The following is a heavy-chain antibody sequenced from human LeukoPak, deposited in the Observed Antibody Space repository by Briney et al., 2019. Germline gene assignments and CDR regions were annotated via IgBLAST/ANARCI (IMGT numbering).Heavy chain of an antibody. CDR1: GFTFSSYA. J-gene: IGHJ3*02. CDR2: ITGSGT. V-gene: IGHV3-23*01. CDR3: AKASWGGAFEI. D-gene: IGHD3-16*01. Sequence: QPGGSLRLSCAASGFTFSSYAMSWVRQAPGRGLEWVSAITGSGTYYSDSVKGRFTISRDYSKNTLSLQMNSLSAEDTAVYYCAKASWGGAFEIWGQGTMVTVSS.